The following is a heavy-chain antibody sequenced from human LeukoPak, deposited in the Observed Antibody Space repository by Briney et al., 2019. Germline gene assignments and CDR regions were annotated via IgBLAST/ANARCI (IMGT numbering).Heavy chain of an antibody. CDR3: AKPPVGAVNWFDP. J-gene: IGHJ5*02. CDR1: GFTFSRYW. Sequence: GGSLRLSCAASGFTFSRYWMHWVRQAPGKGLEWVSAISGSGGSTYYADSVKGRFTISRDNSKNTLYLQMNSLRAEDTAVYYCAKPPVGAVNWFDPWDQGTLVTVSS. CDR2: ISGSGGST. V-gene: IGHV3-23*01. D-gene: IGHD1-26*01.